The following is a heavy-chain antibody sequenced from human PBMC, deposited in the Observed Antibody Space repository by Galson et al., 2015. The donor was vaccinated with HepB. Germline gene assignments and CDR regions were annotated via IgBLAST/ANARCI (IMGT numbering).Heavy chain of an antibody. CDR2: IVVGSGNT. Sequence: SCKASGFTFTSSAMQWVRQARGQRLEWIGRIVVGSGNTNYAQKFQERVTITRDMSTSTAYMELSSLRSEDTAVYYCAAASYGNHYYYYYYMDVWGKGTTVTVSS. CDR1: GFTFTSSA. J-gene: IGHJ6*03. V-gene: IGHV1-58*02. D-gene: IGHD5-18*01. CDR3: AAASYGNHYYYYYYMDV.